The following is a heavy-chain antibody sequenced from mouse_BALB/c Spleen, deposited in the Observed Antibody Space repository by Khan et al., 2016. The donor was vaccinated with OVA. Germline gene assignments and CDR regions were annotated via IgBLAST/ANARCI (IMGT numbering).Heavy chain of an antibody. V-gene: IGHV1-80*01. CDR1: GYTFSNSW. D-gene: IGHD1-1*01. J-gene: IGHJ3*01. Sequence: VQLQESGAELVRPGSSVKISCKASGYTFSNSWMNWVKQRPGQGLEWIGQIFPGNENADYNGKFKGKATLTADKSSRTAYMQLTSLTSEDSAFYFCARYFGSRFAYWGQGTLVTVSA. CDR2: IFPGNENA. CDR3: ARYFGSRFAY.